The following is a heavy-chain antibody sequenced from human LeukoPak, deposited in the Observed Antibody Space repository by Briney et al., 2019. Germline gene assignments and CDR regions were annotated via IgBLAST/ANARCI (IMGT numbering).Heavy chain of an antibody. CDR1: GFTFSSYA. CDR3: ARSIPRYDGSAYYPDY. D-gene: IGHD3-22*01. Sequence: PGGSLRLSCAVSGFTFSSYAMSWVRQAPGKGLEWVAVIWYDGSNDDYADSVKGRFTISRDNSKSTLYLQMNSLRAEDTAIYYCARSIPRYDGSAYYPDYWGQGTLVTVSS. CDR2: IWYDGSND. V-gene: IGHV3-33*08. J-gene: IGHJ4*02.